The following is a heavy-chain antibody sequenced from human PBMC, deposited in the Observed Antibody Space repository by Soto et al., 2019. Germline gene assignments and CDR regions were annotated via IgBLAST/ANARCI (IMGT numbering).Heavy chain of an antibody. CDR2: ISGSGGST. J-gene: IGHJ4*02. V-gene: IGHV3-23*01. D-gene: IGHD2-2*01. CDR3: AKSVDFVSAMDDY. CDR1: GFTFSSYA. Sequence: EVQLLESGGGLVQPGGSLRLSCAASGFTFSSYAMSWVRQAPGKGLEWVSAISGSGGSTYYADSVKGRFTISRDNSKNTLYLQMNSRRAEDTAVYDCAKSVDFVSAMDDYWGQGTLVTVSS.